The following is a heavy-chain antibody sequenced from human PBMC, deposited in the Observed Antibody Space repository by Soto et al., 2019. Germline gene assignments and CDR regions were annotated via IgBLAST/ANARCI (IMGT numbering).Heavy chain of an antibody. CDR1: GFSLSNGKVG. J-gene: IGHJ6*03. D-gene: IGHD6-19*01. V-gene: IGHV2-26*01. CDR2: IFSNDEK. CDR3: ARILFGRSVAGGYFYMDV. Sequence: SGPTLVNPTETRTLTCTVSGFSLSNGKVGVSWIRQPPGKALEWLAHIFSNDEKSYRTSLKSRLTISEDTSKSQVVLTMTNVDPVDTATYYCARILFGRSVAGGYFYMDVWGKGTTVTVSS.